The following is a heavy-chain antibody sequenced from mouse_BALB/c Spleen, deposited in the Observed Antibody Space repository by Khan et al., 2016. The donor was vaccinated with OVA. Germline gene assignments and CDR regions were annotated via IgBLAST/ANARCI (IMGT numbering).Heavy chain of an antibody. D-gene: IGHD2-14*01. V-gene: IGHV1S136*01. CDR1: GYTFTSYV. J-gene: IGHJ2*01. Sequence: VQLKQSGPELVKPGASVKMSCKASGYTFTSYVMHWLRQKPGQGLEWIGYIYPYNDDTKYNEKFKGKATLTSDKSSSTAYMELGSLTSEDSAVYYFAKNYRYDVYFDYWGQGTTLTVSS. CDR2: IYPYNDDT. CDR3: AKNYRYDVYFDY.